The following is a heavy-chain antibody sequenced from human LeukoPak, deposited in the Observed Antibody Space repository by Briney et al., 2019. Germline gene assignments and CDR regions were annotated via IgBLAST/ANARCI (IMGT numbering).Heavy chain of an antibody. Sequence: VASVKVSCKTSGYTFTAYYMYWLRQAPGQGLECMGWIYPNSGATGYARNFQGRVTMTRDTSVSTIYMELSRLRSDDTAVYYCARDGVSTTPDFDYWGQGTLVTVSS. D-gene: IGHD2-8*01. CDR3: ARDGVSTTPDFDY. CDR2: IYPNSGAT. V-gene: IGHV1-2*02. CDR1: GYTFTAYY. J-gene: IGHJ4*02.